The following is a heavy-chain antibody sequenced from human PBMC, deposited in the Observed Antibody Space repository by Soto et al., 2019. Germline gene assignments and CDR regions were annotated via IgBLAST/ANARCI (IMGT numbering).Heavy chain of an antibody. J-gene: IGHJ6*03. CDR3: ARDYISGDYSLEYYYYYYMDV. V-gene: IGHV3-48*01. Sequence: GGSLRLSCAASGFTFSSYSMNWVRQAPGKGLEWVSYISSSSSTIYYADSVKGRFTISRDNAKNSLYLQMNSLRAEDTAVYYCARDYISGDYSLEYYYYYYMDVWGKGTTVTVSS. CDR2: ISSSSSTI. CDR1: GFTFSSYS. D-gene: IGHD4-17*01.